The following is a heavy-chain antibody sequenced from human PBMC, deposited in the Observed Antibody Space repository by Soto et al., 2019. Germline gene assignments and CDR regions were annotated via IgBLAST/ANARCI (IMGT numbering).Heavy chain of an antibody. V-gene: IGHV2-5*02. CDR2: IYWDNDK. D-gene: IGHD3-10*01. CDR1: GFSLSTTGGG. J-gene: IGHJ4*02. Sequence: QITLKESGPTLVKPTQTLTLTCSFSGFSLSTTGGGVGWIRQSPGRALEWLAIIYWDNDKSYSPSLKSRVTITKDTSKIQVGLTVTNMDPVDTGTYYCARSLWFGELHWGQGSLVTVSS. CDR3: ARSLWFGELH.